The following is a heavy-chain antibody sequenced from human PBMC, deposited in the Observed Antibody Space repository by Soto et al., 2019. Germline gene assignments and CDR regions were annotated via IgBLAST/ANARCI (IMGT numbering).Heavy chain of an antibody. CDR1: GFTFGNHA. V-gene: IGHV3-23*01. D-gene: IGHD2-21*02. CDR3: AKSLVTPSDAFDL. J-gene: IGHJ3*01. CDR2: ISDPGTST. Sequence: GGSLRLSCAASGFTFGNHAMNWVRQAPGKGLEWISSISDPGTSTYYANSVKGRFSMSRDNSKNTLFLQMNRLRADDTAVYFCAKSLVTPSDAFDLWGRGTLVTVSS.